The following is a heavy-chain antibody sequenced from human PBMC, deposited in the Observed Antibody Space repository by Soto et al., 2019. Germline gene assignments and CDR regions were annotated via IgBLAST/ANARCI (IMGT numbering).Heavy chain of an antibody. CDR3: AREKNSYVVGSYGRDV. V-gene: IGHV3-30-3*01. D-gene: IGHD1-26*01. CDR1: GFTFSSYA. J-gene: IGHJ6*02. CDR2: ISYDGSNK. Sequence: GGSMRLSCAAAGFTFSSYAMHWVRQAPGKGLEWVAVISYDGSNKFYADSVKGRFTISRDNSKNTLYLQMNSLRAEDRAVYYCAREKNSYVVGSYGRDVWGQGTTVTVS.